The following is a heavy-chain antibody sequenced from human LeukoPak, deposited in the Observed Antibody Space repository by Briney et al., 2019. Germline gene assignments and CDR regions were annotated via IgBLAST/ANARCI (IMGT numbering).Heavy chain of an antibody. CDR2: IWYDGSNK. CDR1: GFTFSSYG. Sequence: GGSLRLSCAASGFTFSSYGMHWVRQAPGRGLGWGAVIWYDGSNKYYADSVKGRFTISRDNSKNTLYLQVNSLRAEDTAVYYCAKGGKWDVTPFDYWGQGTLVTVSS. V-gene: IGHV3-33*06. CDR3: AKGGKWDVTPFDY. J-gene: IGHJ4*02. D-gene: IGHD1-26*01.